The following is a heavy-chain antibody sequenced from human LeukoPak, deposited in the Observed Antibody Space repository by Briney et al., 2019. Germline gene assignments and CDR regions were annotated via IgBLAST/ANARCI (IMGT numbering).Heavy chain of an antibody. D-gene: IGHD2-2*01. Sequence: SETLSLTCAVSGGSISSGGYSWSWIRQPPGKGLEWIGYIYHSGSTYYNPSLKSRVTISVDRSKNQFSLKLSSVTAADTAVYYCARAASHCIDYWGQGTLVTVSS. CDR3: ARAASHCIDY. CDR2: IYHSGST. J-gene: IGHJ4*02. CDR1: GGSISSGGYS. V-gene: IGHV4-30-2*01.